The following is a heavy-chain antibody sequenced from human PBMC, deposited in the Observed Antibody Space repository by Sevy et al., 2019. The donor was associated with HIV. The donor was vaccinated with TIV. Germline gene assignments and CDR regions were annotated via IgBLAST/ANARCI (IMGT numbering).Heavy chain of an antibody. CDR2: SFNDGKTK. V-gene: IGHV3-33*01. Sequence: GGSLRLSCKASGFIFSRYGVHWVRRAPAKGLEWLACSFNDGKTKDYGDAVKGRFTISRDDCKNTLYLQMDSLRAEDTAVYYCARESGSDWYLDYWGQGTLVTVSS. D-gene: IGHD1-26*01. CDR3: ARESGSDWYLDY. J-gene: IGHJ4*02. CDR1: GFIFSRYG.